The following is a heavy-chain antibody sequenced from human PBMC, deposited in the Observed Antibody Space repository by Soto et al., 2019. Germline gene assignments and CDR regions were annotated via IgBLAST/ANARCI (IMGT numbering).Heavy chain of an antibody. CDR2: ISSSSSYI. V-gene: IGHV3-21*01. D-gene: IGHD2-2*01. CDR3: ARDAHYQYYFDF. Sequence: GGSLRLSCAASGFTFSGYSMNWVRQAPGKGLEWVSSISSSSSYIYYADSVKGRFTISRDNAKNSLYLQLNSLRAEDTAVYYWARDAHYQYYFDFWGQGTLVTVSS. CDR1: GFTFSGYS. J-gene: IGHJ4*02.